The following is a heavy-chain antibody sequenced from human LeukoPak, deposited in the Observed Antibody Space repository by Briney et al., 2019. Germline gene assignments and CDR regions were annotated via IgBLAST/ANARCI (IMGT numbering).Heavy chain of an antibody. CDR2: ISYYVIXK. CDR3: AKEFSTYSXXXRFDY. Sequence: ISYYVIXKYYSDSVKGLXPISRDNSKNTLYIQMNSLRADDTAVYYSAKEFSTYSXXXRFDYWGQXTLVTXXX. J-gene: IGHJ4*02. V-gene: IGHV3-30*18. D-gene: IGHD2-15*01.